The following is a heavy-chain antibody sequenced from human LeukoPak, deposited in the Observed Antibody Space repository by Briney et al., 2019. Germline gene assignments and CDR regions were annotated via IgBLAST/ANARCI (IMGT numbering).Heavy chain of an antibody. J-gene: IGHJ4*02. V-gene: IGHV4-59*08. D-gene: IGHD3-16*01. CDR2: IYYSGST. CDR3: ARHSSYDGNFGY. Sequence: SETLSLTCTVSGGSISSYYWNWIRQPPGKGLEWIGYIYYSGSTNYNPSLKSRVTISVDTSKNQFSLKLSSVTAADTAVYYCARHSSYDGNFGYWGQGTLVTVSS. CDR1: GGSISSYY.